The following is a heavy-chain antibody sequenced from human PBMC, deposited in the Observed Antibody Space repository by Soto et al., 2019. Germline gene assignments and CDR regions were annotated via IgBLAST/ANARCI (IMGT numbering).Heavy chain of an antibody. CDR2: INAGNGNT. CDR1: GYTFTSYA. CDR3: ARGLGLYYFDY. V-gene: IGHV1-3*01. J-gene: IGHJ4*02. D-gene: IGHD1-26*01. Sequence: ASVKVSCKASGYTFTSYAMHWVRQAPGQRQERMGWINAGNGNTKYSQKFQGRVTITRDTSASTAYMELSSLRSEDTAVYYCARGLGLYYFDYWGQGTLVTVSS.